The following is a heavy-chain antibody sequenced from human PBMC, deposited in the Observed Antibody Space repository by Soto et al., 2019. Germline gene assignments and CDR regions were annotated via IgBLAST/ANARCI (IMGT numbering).Heavy chain of an antibody. V-gene: IGHV1-18*04. D-gene: IGHD2-21*01. CDR1: GYPFTSSG. J-gene: IGHJ6*02. CDR2: ISAYNGNT. Sequence: QVHLVQSGGEVKKPGASVKVSCKASGYPFTSSGFSWVRQAPGQGLEWMGWISAYNGNTLYAQKFKGRVTMTTDTSTSTAYMELGSLRSDDTAVYYCATDPYCGSAPGCSALDAWVQGTTVTVSS. CDR3: ATDPYCGSAPGCSALDA.